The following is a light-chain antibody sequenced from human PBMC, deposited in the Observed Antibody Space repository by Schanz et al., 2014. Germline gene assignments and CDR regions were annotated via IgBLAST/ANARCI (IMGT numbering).Light chain of an antibody. Sequence: MTQSPVTLSVSPGERATLSCRASQSISSWLAWYQQKPGKAPKLLIYKVSNLQNGVPSRFSGSESGTDFTLTISSLQREDFATYYCQQHYITPLTFGGGTKVEIK. V-gene: IGKV1-5*01. CDR1: QSISSW. CDR3: QQHYITPLT. J-gene: IGKJ4*01. CDR2: KVS.